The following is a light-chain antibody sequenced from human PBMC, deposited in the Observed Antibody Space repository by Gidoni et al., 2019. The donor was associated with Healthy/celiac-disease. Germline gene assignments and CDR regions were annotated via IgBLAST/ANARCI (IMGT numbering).Light chain of an antibody. CDR1: KLGDKY. CDR3: QAWDSSTAV. Sequence: SYELTQPPSVSVSPGQTASITCSGDKLGDKYACWYQQKPGQSPVLVIYQDSKRPSRIPERCSGSNSGNTATLTISGTQAMDEADYYCQAWDSSTAVFGGGTKLTAL. CDR2: QDS. J-gene: IGLJ3*02. V-gene: IGLV3-1*01.